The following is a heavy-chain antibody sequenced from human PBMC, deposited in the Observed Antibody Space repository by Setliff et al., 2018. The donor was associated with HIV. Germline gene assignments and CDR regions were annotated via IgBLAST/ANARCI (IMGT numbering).Heavy chain of an antibody. Sequence: SETLSLTCGVSGASFNGHYWSWIRQTPGKGLEWIGEINHSGNTNYNPSLKSRVTISVDYSKSHFSLKLGSVTAADTAVYYCARVALSRTFTKLLSFFYYWGQGTQVTVSS. D-gene: IGHD2-8*01. J-gene: IGHJ4*02. CDR1: GASFNGHY. CDR3: ARVALSRTFTKLLSFFYY. V-gene: IGHV4-34*01. CDR2: INHSGNT.